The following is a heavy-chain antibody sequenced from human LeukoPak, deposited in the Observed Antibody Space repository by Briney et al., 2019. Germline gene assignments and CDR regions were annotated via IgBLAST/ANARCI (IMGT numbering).Heavy chain of an antibody. J-gene: IGHJ4*02. CDR2: ISHDGSNN. CDR3: AKEFGADFWSGPFDY. Sequence: GGSLRLSCAASGFTFSSYWMSWVRQAPGKGLEWVVVISHDGSNNNYADSVKGRFTISRDNSKNTLYLQMNSLRPEDTAVYYCAKEFGADFWSGPFDYWGQGTLVTVSS. CDR1: GFTFSSYW. D-gene: IGHD3-3*01. V-gene: IGHV3-30*18.